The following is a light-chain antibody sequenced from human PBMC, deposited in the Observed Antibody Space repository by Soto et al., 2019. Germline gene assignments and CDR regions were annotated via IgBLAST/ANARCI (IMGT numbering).Light chain of an antibody. V-gene: IGKV3D-7*01. J-gene: IGKJ1*01. Sequence: EIVLSQSPGTLSLSPGEGATLSCRASQSVSSSYIAWYQQRPGQTPSLLIYGASTRATGIPARFSGSGSGTEFTLTISSLQPDDFATYYCQQYNSYPWTFGQGTKVDIK. CDR3: QQYNSYPWT. CDR2: GAS. CDR1: QSVSSSY.